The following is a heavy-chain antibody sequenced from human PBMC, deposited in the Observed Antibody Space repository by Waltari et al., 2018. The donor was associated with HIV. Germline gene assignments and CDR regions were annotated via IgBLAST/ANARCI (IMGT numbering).Heavy chain of an antibody. CDR1: GFTFSSYW. CDR2: INSEVGSA. Sequence: EVQLVESGGGLVQPGGSLSLSCAAFGFTFSSYWMHWVRQAPGEGLVGGGRINSEVGSASDADSVKGRCTISRDNAKNTLYLQMNSQRAEDTAVYCCARGQRGSSWYVFTRIDYGGQGTLVTVSS. D-gene: IGHD6-13*01. J-gene: IGHJ4*02. CDR3: ARGQRGSSWYVFTRIDY. V-gene: IGHV3-74*01.